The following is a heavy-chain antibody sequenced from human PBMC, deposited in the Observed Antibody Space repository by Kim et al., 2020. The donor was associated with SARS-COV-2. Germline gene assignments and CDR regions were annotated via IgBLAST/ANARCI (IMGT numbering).Heavy chain of an antibody. D-gene: IGHD5-12*01. Sequence: AAPVKGRFTISRDNSKNTLYLQMNSLRAEDTAVYYCAKEDARVAFDAFDIWGQGTMVTVSS. J-gene: IGHJ3*02. CDR3: AKEDARVAFDAFDI. V-gene: IGHV3-23*01.